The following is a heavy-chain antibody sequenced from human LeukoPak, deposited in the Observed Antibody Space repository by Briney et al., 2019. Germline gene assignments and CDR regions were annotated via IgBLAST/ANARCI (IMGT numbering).Heavy chain of an antibody. CDR1: GFTVSSNY. J-gene: IGHJ4*02. D-gene: IGHD5-18*01. CDR3: ARDQYSYAHAAH. CDR2: IYSGGTT. Sequence: GGSLRLSCAASGFTVSSNYMSWVRQAPGKGLEWVSVIYSGGTTYYADSVKGRFTITRDNSKNTLHLQMNSLRAEDTAVYYCARDQYSYAHAAHWGQGTLVTVSS. V-gene: IGHV3-66*01.